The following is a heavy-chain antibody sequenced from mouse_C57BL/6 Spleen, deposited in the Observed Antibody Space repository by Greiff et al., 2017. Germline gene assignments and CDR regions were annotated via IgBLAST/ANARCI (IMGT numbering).Heavy chain of an antibody. CDR3: ARGDSNYFDY. CDR1: GYTFTNYW. J-gene: IGHJ2*01. V-gene: IGHV1-63*01. CDR2: IYPGGGYT. D-gene: IGHD2-5*01. Sequence: VKLVESGAELVRPGTSVKMSCKASGYTFTNYWIGWAKQRPGHGLEWIGDIYPGGGYTNYNEKFKGKATLTADKSSSTAYMQFSSLTSEDSAIYYCARGDSNYFDYWGQGTTLTVSS.